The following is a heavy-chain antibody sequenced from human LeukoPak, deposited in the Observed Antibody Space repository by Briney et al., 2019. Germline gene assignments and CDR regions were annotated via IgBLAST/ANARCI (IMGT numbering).Heavy chain of an antibody. D-gene: IGHD2-8*01. V-gene: IGHV1-18*01. CDR3: ARVKSLSIGTNRRFDP. CDR1: GYTFSIYG. J-gene: IGHJ5*02. Sequence: ASVKVSFKGSGYTFSIYGISWARQAPGQGREWMGWISGDNGDPNYAQKFQDRLTMTTDTSSNTAYMELRSLRSDDTAVYFCARVKSLSIGTNRRFDPWGQGTLVTVSS. CDR2: ISGDNGDP.